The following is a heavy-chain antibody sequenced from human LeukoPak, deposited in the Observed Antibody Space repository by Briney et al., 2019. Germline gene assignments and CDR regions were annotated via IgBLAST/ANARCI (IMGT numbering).Heavy chain of an antibody. D-gene: IGHD7-27*01. CDR3: ARGPGDYYYYYGMDV. J-gene: IGHJ6*02. V-gene: IGHV1-8*01. CDR1: GYPFTSYD. CDR2: MNPNSGNT. Sequence: ASVKVSCKASGYPFTSYDINWVRQATGQGLEWMGWMNPNSGNTGYAQKFQGRVTMTRNTSISTAYMELSSLRSEDTAVYYCARGPGDYYYYYGMDVWGQGTTVTVSS.